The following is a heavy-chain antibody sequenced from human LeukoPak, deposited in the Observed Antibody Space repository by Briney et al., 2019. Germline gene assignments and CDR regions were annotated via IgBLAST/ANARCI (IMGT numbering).Heavy chain of an antibody. Sequence: GGSLRLSCTVSGFTFDDYAMHWVRHTPGKGLEWVAGITWNRDNIGYGDSVKGRFTISRDNVKNILYLQMNSLRPEDTALYYCAKDLSSAITSALVLDVWGQGTTV. D-gene: IGHD3-22*01. CDR1: GFTFDDYA. V-gene: IGHV3-9*01. CDR3: AKDLSSAITSALVLDV. CDR2: ITWNRDNI. J-gene: IGHJ6*02.